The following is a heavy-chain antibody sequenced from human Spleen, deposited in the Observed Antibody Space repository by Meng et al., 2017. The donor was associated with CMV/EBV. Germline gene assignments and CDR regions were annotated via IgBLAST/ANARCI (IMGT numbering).Heavy chain of an antibody. CDR3: ARDLINYYYGMDV. CDR2: ISSSGSSI. D-gene: IGHD2-8*01. J-gene: IGHJ6*02. V-gene: IGHV3-48*03. CDR1: GFTFSSYE. Sequence: GGSLRLSCAASGFTFSSYEMNWVRQAPGKGLEWVSYISSSGSSIYYADSVKGRFTISRDNAKTSLYLQMNSLRAEDTAVYYCARDLINYYYGMDVWGQGTTVTVSS.